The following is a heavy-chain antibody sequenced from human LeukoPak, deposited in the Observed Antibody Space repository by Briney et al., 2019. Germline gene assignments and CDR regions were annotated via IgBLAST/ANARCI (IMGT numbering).Heavy chain of an antibody. D-gene: IGHD2-15*01. V-gene: IGHV3-30*03. J-gene: IGHJ4*02. CDR2: ISYDGSNK. Sequence: GGSLRLSCAASGFTFSSYDMHRVRQAPGKGLEWVAVISYDGSNKYYADSVKGRFTISRDNSKNTLYLQMNSMRAEDTAVYYCARERSGDRSDYFDYWGQGTLVTVSS. CDR3: ARERSGDRSDYFDY. CDR1: GFTFSSYD.